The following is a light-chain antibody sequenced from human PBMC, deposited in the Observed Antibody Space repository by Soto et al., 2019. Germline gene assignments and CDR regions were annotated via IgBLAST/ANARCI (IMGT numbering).Light chain of an antibody. CDR1: SSDVGGYDF. J-gene: IGLJ1*01. CDR3: SSYTSGSTICV. Sequence: QSALPQPASGSWAPGQSITISCTGTSSDVGGYDFVSWYQQHSGKAPKLMIYEVSYRPSGVSNRFSGSKSGNTASLTISGLQAEDEADYYCSSYTSGSTICVFGTGTKVTVL. CDR2: EVS. V-gene: IGLV2-14*01.